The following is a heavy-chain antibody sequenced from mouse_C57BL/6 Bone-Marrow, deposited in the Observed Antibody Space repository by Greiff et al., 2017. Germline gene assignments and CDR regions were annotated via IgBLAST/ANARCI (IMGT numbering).Heavy chain of an antibody. J-gene: IGHJ2*01. CDR2: ISSGGSYT. V-gene: IGHV5-6*01. D-gene: IGHD2-10*01. CDR1: GFTFSSYC. Sequence: EVNVVESGGDLVKPGGSLKLSCAASGFTFSSYCMSWVRQPPDKRLEWVATISSGGSYTYYPDSVTGRFTISSDNAKNTLYLQMSSLKSEDTAMDYCARHPSYSYYFDYWGQGTTLTVSS. CDR3: ARHPSYSYYFDY.